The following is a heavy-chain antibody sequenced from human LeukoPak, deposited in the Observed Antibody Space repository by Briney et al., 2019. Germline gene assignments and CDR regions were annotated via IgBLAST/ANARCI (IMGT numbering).Heavy chain of an antibody. CDR1: GFTFSSYW. V-gene: IGHV3-74*01. CDR2: VNSDGRGT. CDR3: AREYWGYDY. J-gene: IGHJ4*02. D-gene: IGHD2-15*01. Sequence: GGSLRLSCAASGFTFSSYWMHWVRQAPGKGLVWVSRVNSDGRGTSYADSVKGRFTISRDNAENTLYLQMNSLRAEDTAVYYCAREYWGYDYWGQGTLVTVSS.